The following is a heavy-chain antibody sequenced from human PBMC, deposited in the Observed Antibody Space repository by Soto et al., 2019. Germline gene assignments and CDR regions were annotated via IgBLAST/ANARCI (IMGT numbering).Heavy chain of an antibody. CDR1: GFSFDDYA. V-gene: IGHV3-9*01. J-gene: IGHJ4*02. D-gene: IGHD3-22*01. CDR3: ARDYYKYYDSSGYYRSPAY. CDR2: INWNSGSI. Sequence: GGSLRLSCAASGFSFDDYAIHWVRQAPGKGLEWVSGINWNSGSIGYADSVKGRFTISRDTSKNTLYLQMNSLRAEDTAVYYCARDYYKYYDSSGYYRSPAYWGQGTLVTVSS.